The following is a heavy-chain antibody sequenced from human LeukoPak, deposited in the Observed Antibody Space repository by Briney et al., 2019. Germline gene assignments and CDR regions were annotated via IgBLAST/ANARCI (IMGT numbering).Heavy chain of an antibody. CDR2: IRSKAYGGTT. V-gene: IGHV3-49*04. Sequence: GGSLRLSCTASGFTFGDYAMSWVRQASGKGLEWVGFIRSKAYGGTTEYAASVKGRFTISRDDSKSIAYLQLNSLKTEDTAVYYCTRDGDIVVVPAAGYMDVWGKGTTVTVSS. J-gene: IGHJ6*03. CDR3: TRDGDIVVVPAAGYMDV. D-gene: IGHD2-2*01. CDR1: GFTFGDYA.